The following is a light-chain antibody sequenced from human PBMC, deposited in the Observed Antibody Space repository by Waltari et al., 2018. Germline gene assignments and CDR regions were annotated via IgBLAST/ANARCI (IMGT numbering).Light chain of an antibody. J-gene: IGKJ2*01. CDR1: QSISSY. CDR3: QQSYSTPRT. Sequence: DIQMTQSPSSLSASVGDRVTITCRASQSISSYLNWYQQKPGKAPKLLIYAASSLQRWVPSRFSGSGPGTDFTLTISSLQPEDFATYYCQQSYSTPRTFGQGTKLEIK. CDR2: AAS. V-gene: IGKV1-39*01.